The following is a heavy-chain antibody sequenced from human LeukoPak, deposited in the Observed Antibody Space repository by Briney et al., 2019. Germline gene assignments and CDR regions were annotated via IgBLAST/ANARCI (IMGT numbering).Heavy chain of an antibody. Sequence: ASVKVSCKASGYTFTSHDINWVRQATGQGLEWMGWMNPNSGNTGYAQKFQGRVTITRDTSISTAYMELSSLRSEDTAVYYCARGLGDLATNWFDSWGQGTLVTVSS. CDR3: ARGLGDLATNWFDS. V-gene: IGHV1-8*03. J-gene: IGHJ5*01. D-gene: IGHD3-16*01. CDR2: MNPNSGNT. CDR1: GYTFTSHD.